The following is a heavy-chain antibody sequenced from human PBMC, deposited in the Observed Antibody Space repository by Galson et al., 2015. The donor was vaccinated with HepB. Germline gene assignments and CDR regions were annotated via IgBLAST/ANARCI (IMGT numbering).Heavy chain of an antibody. J-gene: IGHJ4*02. CDR2: ISSDATTK. D-gene: IGHD6-6*01. Sequence: SLRLSCAGSGFTFRDYAMHWVRQAPGKGLEWVALISSDATTKNFVDSVKGRFTLSRDNSRKTLSLQMNNLGAEDTAVYFCARGNSTSSLDSWGQGTQVTVSS. CDR1: GFTFRDYA. CDR3: ARGNSTSSLDS. V-gene: IGHV3-30-3*01.